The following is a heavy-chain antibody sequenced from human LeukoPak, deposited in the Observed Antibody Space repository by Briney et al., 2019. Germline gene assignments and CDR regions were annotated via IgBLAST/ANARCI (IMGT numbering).Heavy chain of an antibody. Sequence: GGSLRLSCAASGFTFSNYAMNWVRQAPGKGLEWVSAISGSGGSTYYADSVKGRFTISRDNSKNTLYLQMNSLRAEDTAVYYCAKADCSSTSCYAGSYYFDYWGQGTLVTVSS. CDR1: GFTFSNYA. J-gene: IGHJ4*02. CDR2: ISGSGGST. CDR3: AKADCSSTSCYAGSYYFDY. D-gene: IGHD2-2*01. V-gene: IGHV3-23*01.